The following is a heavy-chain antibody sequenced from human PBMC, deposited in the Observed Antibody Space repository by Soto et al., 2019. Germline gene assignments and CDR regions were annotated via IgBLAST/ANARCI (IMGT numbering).Heavy chain of an antibody. CDR2: ISSSSSYK. J-gene: IGHJ4*02. Sequence: GSLRLSCEASGFTLRSYCMSWVRQPSGKGLGWVLSISSSSSYKNLADSVKGRFTISRDKAKNSLYLQMNSLRAEDTAVYYCAGGGASGDFDYWGQGTLVTVSS. CDR3: AGGGASGDFDY. CDR1: GFTLRSYC. D-gene: IGHD3-10*01. V-gene: IGHV3-21*01.